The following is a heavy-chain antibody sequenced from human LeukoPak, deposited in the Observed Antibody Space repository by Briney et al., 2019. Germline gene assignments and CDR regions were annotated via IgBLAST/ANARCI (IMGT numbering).Heavy chain of an antibody. CDR2: IWYDGSNK. V-gene: IGHV3-33*01. D-gene: IGHD2-2*02. J-gene: IGHJ4*02. CDR1: GFTFSSYG. Sequence: GGSLRLSCAASGFTFSSYGMHWVRQAPGKGLEWVAVIWYDGSNKYYADSVKGRFTISRDNSKNTLYLQMNSLRAEDTVVYYCARDAYCSSTSCYTPPFDYWGQGTLVTVSS. CDR3: ARDAYCSSTSCYTPPFDY.